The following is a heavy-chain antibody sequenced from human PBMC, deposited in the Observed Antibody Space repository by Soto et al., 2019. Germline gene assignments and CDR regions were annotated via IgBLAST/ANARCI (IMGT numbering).Heavy chain of an antibody. CDR3: ARRPSKYCSTTTCYASDY. D-gene: IGHD2-2*01. V-gene: IGHV3-20*04. CDR1: GFTFDDYG. Sequence: GSLRLSCATSGFTFDDYGMSWVRQVPGKGLEWVSGVNWNAAGIGYADSVKGRFTISRDNAKNSLYLQMNSLRAEDTALYYCARRPSKYCSTTTCYASDYWGQG. J-gene: IGHJ4*02. CDR2: VNWNAAGI.